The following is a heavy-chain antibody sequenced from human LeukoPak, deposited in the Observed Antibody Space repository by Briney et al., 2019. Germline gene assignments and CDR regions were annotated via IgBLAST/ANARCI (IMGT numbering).Heavy chain of an antibody. CDR2: IIPIFGTA. Sequence: ASVKVSCKASGGTFSSYAISWVRQAPGQGLEWMGGIIPIFGTANYAQKFQGRVTITTDESTSTAYMELSSLRSDDTAVYYCARDNGFGVVTDNWYFDLWGRGTLVTVSS. J-gene: IGHJ2*01. D-gene: IGHD3-3*01. V-gene: IGHV1-69*05. CDR1: GGTFSSYA. CDR3: ARDNGFGVVTDNWYFDL.